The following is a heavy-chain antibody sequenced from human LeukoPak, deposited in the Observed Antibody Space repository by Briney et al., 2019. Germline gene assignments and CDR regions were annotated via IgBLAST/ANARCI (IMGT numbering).Heavy chain of an antibody. CDR1: XX. J-gene: IGHJ3*02. V-gene: IGHV4-59*08. Sequence: XXXSWIRQPPXXGLXXIGYIYYSGSTNYNPSLKSRVTISVDTSKNQFSLKLSSVTAADTAVYYCARHTGGATADAFDIWGQGTMVTVSS. D-gene: IGHD1-26*01. CDR2: IYYSGST. CDR3: ARHTGGATADAFDI.